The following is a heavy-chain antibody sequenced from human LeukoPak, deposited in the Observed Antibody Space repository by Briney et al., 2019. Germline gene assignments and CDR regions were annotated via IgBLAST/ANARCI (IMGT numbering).Heavy chain of an antibody. V-gene: IGHV3-7*01. CDR3: ARHLSRGQNFDY. CDR1: GFTFSNSW. Sequence: GGSLRLSCAASGFTFSNSWMSWFRQAPGQRLEWVASIKDDGSDTYYLESVKGRFTISRDNAKTSLLLQMDGLRADDTAVFFCARHLSRGQNFDYWGQGTLVTVSS. CDR2: IKDDGSDT. J-gene: IGHJ4*02.